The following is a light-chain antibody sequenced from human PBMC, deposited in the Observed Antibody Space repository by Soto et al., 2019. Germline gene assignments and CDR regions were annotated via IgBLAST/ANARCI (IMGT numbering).Light chain of an antibody. J-gene: IGLJ1*01. CDR1: SSDVGSYNL. V-gene: IGLV2-23*02. Sequence: QSVLTQPASVYGSPGQSITISCTGTSSDVGSYNLVSWYQQHAGKAPKVMIYEVSKRPSGVSNRISGSKSGNTASLTISGLQAEDEADYYCCSYAGSSTFVFGTGTKVTVL. CDR2: EVS. CDR3: CSYAGSSTFV.